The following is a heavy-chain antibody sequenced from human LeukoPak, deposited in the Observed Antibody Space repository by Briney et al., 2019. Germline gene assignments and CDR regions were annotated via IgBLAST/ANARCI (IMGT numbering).Heavy chain of an antibody. D-gene: IGHD3-10*01. Sequence: GASVKVSCKAPGYTFTGYYMHWVRQAPGQGLEWMGWINPNSGGTNYAQKFQGRVTMTRDTSISTAYMELSRLRSDDTAVYYCARSDGYYGSGSYSNYYMDVWGKGTTVTISS. CDR1: GYTFTGYY. CDR3: ARSDGYYGSGSYSNYYMDV. V-gene: IGHV1-2*02. J-gene: IGHJ6*03. CDR2: INPNSGGT.